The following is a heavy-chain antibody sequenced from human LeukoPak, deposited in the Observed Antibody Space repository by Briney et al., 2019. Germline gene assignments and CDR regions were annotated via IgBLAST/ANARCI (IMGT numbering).Heavy chain of an antibody. J-gene: IGHJ4*02. Sequence: SETLSLTCAVYGGSFSGYYWSWIRQPPGKGLEWIGEINHSGSTNYNPSLKSRVTISVDTSKNQFSLKLSSVTAADTAVYYCARIMVRGLDYWAREPWSPSPQ. V-gene: IGHV4-34*01. D-gene: IGHD3-10*01. CDR2: INHSGST. CDR1: GGSFSGYY. CDR3: ARIMVRGLDY.